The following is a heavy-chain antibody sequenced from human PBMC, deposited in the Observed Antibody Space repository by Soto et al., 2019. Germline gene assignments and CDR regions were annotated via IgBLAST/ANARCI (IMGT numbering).Heavy chain of an antibody. Sequence: GASVKVSCKASGYTFTSYDINWVRQATGQGLEWMGWINPNSGGTNYAQKFQGWVTMTRDTSISTAYMELSRLKSDDTAVYYCAKDSLPHDDFWSGYPDYWGQGTLVTVSS. J-gene: IGHJ4*02. V-gene: IGHV1-2*04. D-gene: IGHD3-3*01. CDR1: GYTFTSYD. CDR3: AKDSLPHDDFWSGYPDY. CDR2: INPNSGGT.